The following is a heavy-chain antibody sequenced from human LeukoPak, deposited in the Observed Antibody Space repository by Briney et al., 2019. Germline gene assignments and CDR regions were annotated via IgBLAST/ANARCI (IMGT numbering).Heavy chain of an antibody. Sequence: PGGSLRLSCAASGFTFGSYAMSWVRRQAPGRGLEWVSAISGSGDSTYYADSVKGRFTVSRDNAKTSLYLQMDSLRAEDTAVYYCARAPARDFWIGYYIDLWGQGTLVTVSS. CDR1: GFTFGSYA. V-gene: IGHV3-23*01. CDR3: ARAPARDFWIGYYIDL. CDR2: ISGSGDST. D-gene: IGHD3-3*01. J-gene: IGHJ5*02.